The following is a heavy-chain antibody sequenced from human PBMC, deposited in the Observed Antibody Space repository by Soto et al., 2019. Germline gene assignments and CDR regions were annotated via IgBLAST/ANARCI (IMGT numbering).Heavy chain of an antibody. V-gene: IGHV3-66*01. J-gene: IGHJ4*02. CDR1: GFTVSSNY. Sequence: GGSLRLSCAASGFTVSSNYMSWVRQAPGKGLEWVSVIYSGGSTYYADSVKGRFTIYRDNAKNSLYLQMNSLRDEDTAVYYCARDLYGGNRGNYFDYWGQGTLVTVSS. D-gene: IGHD4-17*01. CDR3: ARDLYGGNRGNYFDY. CDR2: IYSGGST.